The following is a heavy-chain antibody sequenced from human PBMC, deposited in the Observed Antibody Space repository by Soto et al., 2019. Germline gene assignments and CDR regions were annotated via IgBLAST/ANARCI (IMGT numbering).Heavy chain of an antibody. CDR1: GFSLTTTGVG. Sequence: QISLKESGPALVKPTQTLTLTCSFSGFSLTTTGVGVGWIRQPPGKALEWLALIYWDDDERYNPSLKNRLTITKDTSKNLVVLTMTNVDPVDTATYYCDLGIAARPFDSLGQGTLVTVSS. CDR2: IYWDDDE. CDR3: DLGIAARPFDS. D-gene: IGHD6-6*01. J-gene: IGHJ4*02. V-gene: IGHV2-5*02.